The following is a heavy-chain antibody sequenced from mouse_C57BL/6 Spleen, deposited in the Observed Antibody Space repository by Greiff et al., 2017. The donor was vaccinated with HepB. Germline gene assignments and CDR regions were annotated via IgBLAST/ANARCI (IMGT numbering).Heavy chain of an antibody. V-gene: IGHV5-4*01. CDR2: ISDGGSYT. CDR1: GFTFSSYA. Sequence: EVQLVESGGGLVKPGGSLKLSCAASGFTFSSYAMSWVRQTPEKRLEWVATISDGGSYTYYPDNVKGRFTIYRDNAKNNLYLQMSHLTSEDTAMYYCARSSYSSYAMDYWGQGTSVTVSS. CDR3: ARSSYSSYAMDY. D-gene: IGHD2-5*01. J-gene: IGHJ4*01.